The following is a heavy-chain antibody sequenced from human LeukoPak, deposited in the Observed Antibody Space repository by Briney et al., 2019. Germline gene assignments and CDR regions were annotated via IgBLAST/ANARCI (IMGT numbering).Heavy chain of an antibody. CDR3: AKDLERTVTYSSSWLHYYGMDV. D-gene: IGHD6-13*01. Sequence: GRSLRLSCAASGFIFSSYGMHWVRQAPGKGLEWMALISYDRSNKHYADSVKGRFTISRDNSKNTLYLQMNSLRAEDTAVYYCAKDLERTVTYSSSWLHYYGMDVWGQGTTVTVSS. CDR2: ISYDRSNK. V-gene: IGHV3-30*18. CDR1: GFIFSSYG. J-gene: IGHJ6*02.